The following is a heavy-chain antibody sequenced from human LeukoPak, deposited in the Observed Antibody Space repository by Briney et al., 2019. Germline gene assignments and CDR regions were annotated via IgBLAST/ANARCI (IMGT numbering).Heavy chain of an antibody. V-gene: IGHV3-48*02. CDR2: ISDSSRKI. Sequence: GGPLRLSCAASGFTFSSYSMNWLRQAPGEGLEWVSYISDSSRKIYYADFVKGRFTISRDNAKNSLYLQMNSLRDEDTAVYYCARVKAVDGTGGDYWGQGTLVTVSS. J-gene: IGHJ4*02. CDR1: GFTFSSYS. CDR3: ARVKAVDGTGGDY. D-gene: IGHD6-19*01.